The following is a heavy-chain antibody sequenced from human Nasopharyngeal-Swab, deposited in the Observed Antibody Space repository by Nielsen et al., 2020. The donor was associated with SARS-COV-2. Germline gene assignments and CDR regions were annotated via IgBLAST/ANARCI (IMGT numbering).Heavy chain of an antibody. D-gene: IGHD3-22*01. CDR3: ARDYYYDSSGSSGGADAFDI. V-gene: IGHV3-11*04. Sequence: GESLKISCAASGFTFSDYCMSWIRQAPGKGLEWVSYISSSGSTIYYADSVKGRFTISRDNAKNSLYLQMNSLRDEDTAVYYCARDYYYDSSGSSGGADAFDIWGQGTMVTVSS. J-gene: IGHJ3*02. CDR1: GFTFSDYC. CDR2: ISSSGSTI.